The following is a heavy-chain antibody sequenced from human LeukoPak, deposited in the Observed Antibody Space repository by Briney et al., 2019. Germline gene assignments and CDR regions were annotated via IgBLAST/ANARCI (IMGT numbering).Heavy chain of an antibody. Sequence: PGGSLRLSCAASGFTFSSYWMHWVRQAPGKGLVWVSRINSDGSGTSYADSVKGRFTITRDNAKNTLYLQMNTLRAEDTAVYYCARGGYNGFDYWGQGTLVTVSS. D-gene: IGHD5-24*01. CDR3: ARGGYNGFDY. CDR2: INSDGSGT. CDR1: GFTFSSYW. V-gene: IGHV3-74*01. J-gene: IGHJ4*02.